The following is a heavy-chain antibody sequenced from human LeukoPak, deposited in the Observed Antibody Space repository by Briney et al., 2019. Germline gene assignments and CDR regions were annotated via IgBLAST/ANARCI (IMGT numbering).Heavy chain of an antibody. V-gene: IGHV3-53*01. D-gene: IGHD6-13*01. CDR1: GFTFGDYA. CDR2: IYSGGST. J-gene: IGHJ4*02. Sequence: PGGSLRLSCTASGFTFGDYAMSWVRQAPGKGLEWVSVIYSGGSTYYADSVKGRFTISRDNSKNTLYLQMNSLRAEDTAVYYCARVGYSSSWYYFDYWGQGTPVTVSS. CDR3: ARVGYSSSWYYFDY.